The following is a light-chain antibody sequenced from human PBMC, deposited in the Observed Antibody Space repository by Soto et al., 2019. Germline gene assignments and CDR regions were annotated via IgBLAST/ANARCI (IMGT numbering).Light chain of an antibody. J-gene: IGKJ3*01. V-gene: IGKV3-11*01. CDR2: DAS. CDR3: QQRRNWPPFT. Sequence: EIVLTQSPATLSLSPGERATLSCRASQSVSSYLAWYQQKPGQAPRLLIYDASNRATGIPARFSGSGSGTGFPLTISSLETEDFAVYYCQQRRNWPPFTFGPGTKVDIK. CDR1: QSVSSY.